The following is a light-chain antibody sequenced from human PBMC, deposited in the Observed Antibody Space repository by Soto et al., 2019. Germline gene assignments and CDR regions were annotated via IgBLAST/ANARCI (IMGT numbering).Light chain of an antibody. Sequence: QSVLTQPPSVSGAPGQRVTISCTGSSSNIGAGYDVHWYQQLPGTAPKLLIYGNSNRPSGVPDRFSGSKSGTSASLAITGLQAVDEADYYCQSYDSSLRVFGTGTKVTVL. J-gene: IGLJ1*01. CDR3: QSYDSSLRV. CDR2: GNS. CDR1: SSNIGAGYD. V-gene: IGLV1-40*01.